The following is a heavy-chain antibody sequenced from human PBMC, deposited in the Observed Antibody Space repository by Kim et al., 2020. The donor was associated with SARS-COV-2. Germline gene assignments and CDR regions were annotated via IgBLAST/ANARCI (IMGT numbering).Heavy chain of an antibody. J-gene: IGHJ4*02. D-gene: IGHD3-22*01. CDR1: GFTFSSYE. CDR3: ARENQNYYDSSGHPEEFDY. Sequence: GGSLRLSCAASGFTFSSYEMNWVRQAPGKGLEWVSYISSSGSTIYYADSVKGRFTISRDNAKNSLYLQMNSLRAEDTAVYYCARENQNYYDSSGHPEEFDYWGQGTLVTVSS. V-gene: IGHV3-48*03. CDR2: ISSSGSTI.